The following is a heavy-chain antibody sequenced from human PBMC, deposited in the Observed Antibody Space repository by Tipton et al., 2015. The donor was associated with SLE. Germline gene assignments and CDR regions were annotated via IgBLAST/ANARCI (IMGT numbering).Heavy chain of an antibody. J-gene: IGHJ6*02. CDR2: IRYDGSNK. D-gene: IGHD1-26*01. CDR1: GFTFSSYG. Sequence: SLRLSCAASGFTFSSYGMHWVRQAPGKGLEWVAFIRYDGSNKYYADSVKGRFTISRNNSKNTLYLQMNSLGAEDTAVYYCAKDSGSYYYGMDVWGQGTTVTVSS. V-gene: IGHV3-30*02. CDR3: AKDSGSYYYGMDV.